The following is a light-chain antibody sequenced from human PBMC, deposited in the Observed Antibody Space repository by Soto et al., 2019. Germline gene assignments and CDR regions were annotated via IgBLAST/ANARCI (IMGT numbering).Light chain of an antibody. V-gene: IGKV3-20*01. CDR2: ATS. CDR1: QVVSTSY. Sequence: EIVLTQAPANLSLSPGERATLSCRASQVVSTSYLALYYQKPGQAPRLLIYATSRRATDIPDRFSGSGSGTDFTLTVSRLEPEDFALFYCQQFGSSPYTFGHGTKLEIK. J-gene: IGKJ2*01. CDR3: QQFGSSPYT.